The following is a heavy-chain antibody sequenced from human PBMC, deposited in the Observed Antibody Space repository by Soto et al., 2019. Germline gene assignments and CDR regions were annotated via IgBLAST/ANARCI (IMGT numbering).Heavy chain of an antibody. D-gene: IGHD3-10*01. CDR2: ISGSGGST. J-gene: IGHJ6*02. Sequence: GGSLRLSCAASGFTFSSYAMSWVRQAPGKGLEWVSAISGSGGSTYYADSVKGRFTISRDNSKNTLYLQMNSLRAEDKAVYYCARGLWFGEYYYYGMDVWGQGTTVTVSS. CDR1: GFTFSSYA. V-gene: IGHV3-23*01. CDR3: ARGLWFGEYYYYGMDV.